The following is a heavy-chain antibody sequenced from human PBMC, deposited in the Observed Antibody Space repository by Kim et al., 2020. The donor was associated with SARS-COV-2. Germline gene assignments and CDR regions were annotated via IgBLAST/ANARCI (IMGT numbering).Heavy chain of an antibody. V-gene: IGHV1-18*01. Sequence: ASVKVSCKTSGYTFSDFGITRVRQVPGQGLEWMGWISTYNGNTNYVQKLQGRLTMAADTSTSTSYMELSSLTSDDTAVYFCARGAISSTGRLDYWGQGTLVTVSS. J-gene: IGHJ4*02. CDR2: ISTYNGNT. CDR3: ARGAISSTGRLDY. D-gene: IGHD2-2*02. CDR1: GYTFSDFG.